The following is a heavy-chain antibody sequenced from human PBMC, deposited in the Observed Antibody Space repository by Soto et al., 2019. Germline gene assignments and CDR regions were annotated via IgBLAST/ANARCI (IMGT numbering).Heavy chain of an antibody. D-gene: IGHD2-15*01. V-gene: IGHV2-5*02. Sequence: SGPTLVNPTQTLTLTCTFSGFSLSTSGVGVGWIRQPPGKALEWLALIYWDDDKRYSPSLKSRLTITKDTSKNQVVLTMTNMDPVDTATYYCAHNTPPNRYCSGGSCYSGGPSFDPWGQGTLVTAPQ. CDR2: IYWDDDK. J-gene: IGHJ5*02. CDR3: AHNTPPNRYCSGGSCYSGGPSFDP. CDR1: GFSLSTSGVG.